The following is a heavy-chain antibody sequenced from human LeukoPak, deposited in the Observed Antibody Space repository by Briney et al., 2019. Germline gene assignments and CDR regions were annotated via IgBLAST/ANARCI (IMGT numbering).Heavy chain of an antibody. CDR1: GFTLADLS. D-gene: IGHD2-2*01. CDR3: ATGVFCATTTCPGYQHYYYFMDV. J-gene: IGHJ6*03. CDR2: FDRKNGDT. V-gene: IGHV1-24*01. Sequence: ASVKVSCKVSGFTLADLSMHWVRQAPGKGLEWVGGFDRKNGDTIYALRFRGRVTLTEDTSTGTAYMDLSSLSADDTAVYYCATGVFCATTTCPGYQHYYYFMDVWGKGTTVTVSS.